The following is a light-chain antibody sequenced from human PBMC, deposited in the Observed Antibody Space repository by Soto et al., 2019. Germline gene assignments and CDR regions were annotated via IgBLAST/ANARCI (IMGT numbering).Light chain of an antibody. V-gene: IGLV2-14*03. J-gene: IGLJ1*01. CDR2: DVS. Sequence: QSVLTQPASVSGSPGQSIAISCTGTSSDVGAYNSVSWYQQHPGRAPKLMIHDVSNRPSGVSNRFSGSKSGNTASLTISGLQAEDEADYYCSSYTSSSTYVFGTGTKVPS. CDR3: SSYTSSSTYV. CDR1: SSDVGAYNS.